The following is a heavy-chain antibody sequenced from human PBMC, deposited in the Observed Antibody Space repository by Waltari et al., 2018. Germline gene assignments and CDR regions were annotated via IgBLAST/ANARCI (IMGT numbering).Heavy chain of an antibody. D-gene: IGHD3-16*02. CDR3: VRDHRWAFDI. V-gene: IGHV3-48*01. Sequence: EVQLVASGGGLVQPGGSLRLSCAASGFPFGSYSMNWVRQAPGKGLEWLSYIGSSSGSMDYADSVKGRFTISRDNAKNSLFLEMNSLRAADTAVYYCVRDHRWAFDIWGQGTMVTVSS. CDR2: IGSSSGSM. CDR1: GFPFGSYS. J-gene: IGHJ3*02.